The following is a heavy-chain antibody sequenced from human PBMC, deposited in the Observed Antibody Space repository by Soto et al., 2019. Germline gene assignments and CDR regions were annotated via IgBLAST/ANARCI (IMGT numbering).Heavy chain of an antibody. CDR2: IKSKTDGGTT. V-gene: IGHV3-15*07. J-gene: IGHJ6*02. CDR3: TTGEVGSGYYDFWSGYPRPSYYYYGMDV. D-gene: IGHD3-3*01. Sequence: GGALSLSCASSGFTFSNAWMNWVRQAPGKGVEWVGRIKSKTDGGTTDYAAPVKGRFTISRDNSKNTLYLQMNSLKTEDTAVYYCTTGEVGSGYYDFWSGYPRPSYYYYGMDVWGQGTTVTVSS. CDR1: GFTFSNAW.